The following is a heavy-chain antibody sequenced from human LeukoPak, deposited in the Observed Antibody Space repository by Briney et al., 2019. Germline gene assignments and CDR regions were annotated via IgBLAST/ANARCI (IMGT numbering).Heavy chain of an antibody. D-gene: IGHD3-10*01. CDR2: FDREDGET. V-gene: IGHV1-24*01. J-gene: IGHJ6*02. CDR3: ATDRAVRGYIIFNGMDV. CDR1: GYTLTELS. Sequence: ASVKGSCKVSGYTLTELSMHWVRQTPGKGLVWMGGFDREDGETIYAQKFQGRVTMTEDTSTDTAYMELSSLRSEDTAVYYCATDRAVRGYIIFNGMDVWGQGTTVTVSS.